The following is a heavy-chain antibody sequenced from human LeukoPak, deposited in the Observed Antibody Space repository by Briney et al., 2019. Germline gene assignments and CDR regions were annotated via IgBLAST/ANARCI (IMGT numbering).Heavy chain of an antibody. CDR2: IKQDGSEK. Sequence: GSLRLSCAVSGLTFNNYAMSWVRQAPGKGLEWVANIKQDGSEKYYVDSVKGRFTISRDNAKNSLYLQMNSLRAEDTAVYYCAREGGLGFDYWGQGTLVTVSS. CDR1: GLTFNNYA. CDR3: AREGGLGFDY. J-gene: IGHJ4*02. D-gene: IGHD3-16*01. V-gene: IGHV3-7*03.